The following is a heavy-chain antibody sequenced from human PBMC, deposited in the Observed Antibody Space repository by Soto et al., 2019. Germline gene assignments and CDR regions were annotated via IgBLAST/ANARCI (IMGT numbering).Heavy chain of an antibody. D-gene: IGHD3-22*01. CDR2: IIPIFGTA. V-gene: IGHV1-69*13. Sequence: SVKVSCKASGGTFSSYAISWVRQAPGQGLEWMGGIIPIFGTANYAQKFQGRVTITADESTSTAYMELSSLRSEDTAVYYCARGVRYYDSSGYYYLDYWGQGTLVTVSS. J-gene: IGHJ4*02. CDR3: ARGVRYYDSSGYYYLDY. CDR1: GGTFSSYA.